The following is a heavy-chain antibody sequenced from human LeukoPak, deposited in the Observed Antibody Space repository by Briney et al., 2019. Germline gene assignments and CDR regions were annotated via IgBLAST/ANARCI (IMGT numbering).Heavy chain of an antibody. D-gene: IGHD6-13*01. CDR3: ARDRGGYSSSWYARWFDP. J-gene: IGHJ5*02. CDR2: INPNSGGT. V-gene: IGHV1-2*02. Sequence: ASVKVSCKASGYTFSGYYMHWVRQAPGQGLEWMGWINPNSGGTNYAQKFQGRVTMTRDTSISTAYMELSRLRSDDTAVYYCARDRGGYSSSWYARWFDPWGQGTLVTVSS. CDR1: GYTFSGYY.